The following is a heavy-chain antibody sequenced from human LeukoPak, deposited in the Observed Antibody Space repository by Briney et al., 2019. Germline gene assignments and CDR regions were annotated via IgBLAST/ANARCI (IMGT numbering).Heavy chain of an antibody. Sequence: GASVKVSCKTSGYTFTNYGISWVRQAPGQGLEWMGWISACNGNTNYAQKLQGRVTMTTDTSTSTAYMELRSLRSDDTAVYYCARIESMGSSSGDFVDYWGQGTLVTVSS. D-gene: IGHD6-6*01. V-gene: IGHV1-18*01. CDR2: ISACNGNT. J-gene: IGHJ4*02. CDR1: GYTFTNYG. CDR3: ARIESMGSSSGDFVDY.